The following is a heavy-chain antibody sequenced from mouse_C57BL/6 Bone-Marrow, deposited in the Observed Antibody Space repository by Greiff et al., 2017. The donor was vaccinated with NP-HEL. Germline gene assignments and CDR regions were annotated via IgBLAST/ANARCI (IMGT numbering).Heavy chain of an antibody. CDR2: INPGSGGT. V-gene: IGHV1-54*01. D-gene: IGHD3-2*02. CDR1: GYAFTNYL. CDR3: ARGDSSAPFDY. J-gene: IGHJ2*01. Sequence: VQLQQSGAELVRPGTSVKVSCKASGYAFTNYLIEWVKQRPGQGLEWIGVINPGSGGTNYNEKFKGKATLTADKSSSTAYMQLSSLTSEDSAVYFCARGDSSAPFDYWGQGTTLTVSS.